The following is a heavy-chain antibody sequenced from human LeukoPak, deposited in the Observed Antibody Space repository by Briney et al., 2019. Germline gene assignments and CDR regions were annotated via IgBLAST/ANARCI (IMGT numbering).Heavy chain of an antibody. D-gene: IGHD3-3*01. CDR2: INPSGGST. V-gene: IGHV1-46*01. CDR3: ARGIRFLEWSNYMDV. J-gene: IGHJ6*03. Sequence: ASVKVSCKASGYTFTSYYMHWVRQAPGQGVEWMGIINPSGGSTSYAQKFQGRVTMTRDMSTSKVYMVLSSLRSEDTAVYYCARGIRFLEWSNYMDVWGKGTTVTVSS. CDR1: GYTFTSYY.